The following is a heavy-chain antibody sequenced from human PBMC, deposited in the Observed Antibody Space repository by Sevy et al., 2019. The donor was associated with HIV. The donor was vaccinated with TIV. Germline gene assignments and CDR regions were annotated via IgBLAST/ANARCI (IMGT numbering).Heavy chain of an antibody. CDR3: AGGDGTCRCFDY. Sequence: ASAKVSCKASGYTFTNYYIHWVRQAPGQGLQWMGVINPTSSSTHYPQKFQGRVTMTRDPSTSTVSMDLSSLRSEDTAVYYCAGGDGTCRCFDYWGQGTLVTVSS. CDR1: GYTFTNYY. V-gene: IGHV1-46*03. J-gene: IGHJ4*02. CDR2: INPTSSST. D-gene: IGHD2-15*01.